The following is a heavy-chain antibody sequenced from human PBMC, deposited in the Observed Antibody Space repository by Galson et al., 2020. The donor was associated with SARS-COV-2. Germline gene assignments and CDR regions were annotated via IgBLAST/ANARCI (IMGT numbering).Heavy chain of an antibody. J-gene: IGHJ6*02. CDR2: ISSSGSTI. V-gene: IGHV3-48*03. D-gene: IGHD6-19*01. CDR3: ARDKAVAGIAVGGLNYYYYGMDV. Sequence: GGSLRLSCAASGFTFSSYEMNWVRQAPGKGLEWVSYISSSGSTIYYADSVKGRCTISRYNAKNSLYMQMNSLRAEETAVYYCARDKAVAGIAVGGLNYYYYGMDVWGQGTTVTVSS. CDR1: GFTFSSYE.